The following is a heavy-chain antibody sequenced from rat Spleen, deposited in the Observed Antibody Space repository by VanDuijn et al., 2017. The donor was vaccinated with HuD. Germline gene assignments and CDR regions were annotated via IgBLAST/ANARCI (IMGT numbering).Heavy chain of an antibody. CDR2: MWSGGST. D-gene: IGHD1-4*01. V-gene: IGHV2-45*01. CDR3: TSETTRIFDY. J-gene: IGHJ2*01. CDR1: GFSLTSYN. Sequence: QVQLMESGPGLVQPSETLSLTCTVSGFSLTSYNVHWVRQPPGKGLEWMGVMWSGGSTDYNSALKSRLSISRDTSKNQVFLKMNSLQTDDTAIYYCTSETTRIFDYWGQGVMVTVSS.